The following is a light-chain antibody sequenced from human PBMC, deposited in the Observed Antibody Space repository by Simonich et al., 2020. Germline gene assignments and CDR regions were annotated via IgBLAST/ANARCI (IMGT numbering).Light chain of an antibody. CDR2: DVS. CDR1: SSDVGGYNY. J-gene: IGLJ2*01. Sequence: QSALTQPASVSGSPGQSITISCTRTSSDVGGYNYVSWYQQHPGKAPKLMIYDVSKRPSGVSNRFSGSKSGNTASLTISGRQAEDEADYYCSSYTSSSTVVFGGGTKLTVL. CDR3: SSYTSSSTVV. V-gene: IGLV2-14*01.